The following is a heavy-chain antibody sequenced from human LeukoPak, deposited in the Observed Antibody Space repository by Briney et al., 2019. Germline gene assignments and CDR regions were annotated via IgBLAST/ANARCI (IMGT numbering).Heavy chain of an antibody. Sequence: GGSLRLSRAASGFAFSNQAMGWVRQAPGKGLEWVSVISYNSDSTYYADSVKGRFTISRDNSKNTLFLQMNSLRAEDTAVYYCAKDARRTSGWYFFDYWGQGTLVTVSS. J-gene: IGHJ4*02. D-gene: IGHD6-19*01. CDR1: GFAFSNQA. V-gene: IGHV3-23*01. CDR2: ISYNSDST. CDR3: AKDARRTSGWYFFDY.